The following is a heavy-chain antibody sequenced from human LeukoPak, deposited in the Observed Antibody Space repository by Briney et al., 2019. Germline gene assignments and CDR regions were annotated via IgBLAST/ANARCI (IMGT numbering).Heavy chain of an antibody. CDR1: GFTFSSYA. CDR3: AKDSAGDYLFDY. Sequence: GGSLRLSCAASGFTFSSYAMSWVRQAPGKGLEWVSAVSGSGGSTYYADSVKGRFTISRDNSKNTLYLQMNSLRAEDTAVYYCAKDSAGDYLFDYWGQGTLVTVSS. V-gene: IGHV3-23*01. J-gene: IGHJ4*02. CDR2: VSGSGGST. D-gene: IGHD4-17*01.